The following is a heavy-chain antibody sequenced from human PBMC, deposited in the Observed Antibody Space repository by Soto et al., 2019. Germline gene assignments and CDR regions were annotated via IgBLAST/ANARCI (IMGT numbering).Heavy chain of an antibody. V-gene: IGHV4-34*01. CDR2: INHSGST. J-gene: IGHJ4*02. CDR1: GGSFSGYY. Sequence: WETLSLTCAVYGGSFSGYYWSWIRQPPGKGPEWIGEINHSGSTNYSPSLKSRVIISVDTSKNQFSLKLSSVTAADTAVYYCARGYRQTPIYWSQGTLVTVSS. D-gene: IGHD2-15*01. CDR3: ARGYRQTPIY.